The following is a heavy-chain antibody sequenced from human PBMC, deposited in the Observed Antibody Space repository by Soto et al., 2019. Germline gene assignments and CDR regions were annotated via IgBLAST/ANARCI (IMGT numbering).Heavy chain of an antibody. CDR2: ISGSGGSM. V-gene: IGHV3-23*01. D-gene: IGHD1-26*01. CDR3: AKDWGRGGATADYYYALDV. J-gene: IGHJ6*02. CDR1: GFTFNIYA. Sequence: LRLSCAASGFTFNIYAMSWVRQAPGKGLEWVSIISGSGGSMYYADSVKGRFTISRDNSKNTVYLQMNTLRAEDTAVYYCAKDWGRGGATADYYYALDVWGQGTTVTVSS.